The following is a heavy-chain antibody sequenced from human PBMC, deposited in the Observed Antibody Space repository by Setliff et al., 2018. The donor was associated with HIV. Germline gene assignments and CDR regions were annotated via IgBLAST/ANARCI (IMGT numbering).Heavy chain of an antibody. Sequence: PSETLSLTCAVSGYSISSGYYWAWIRQPPGKGLEWIGHIYHTGSTYSNPSLKRRVTISVDTSQNHFSLKLTSVTAADTAVYYCARLESGVFDIWGQGTMVTVSS. V-gene: IGHV4-38-2*01. CDR3: ARLESGVFDI. J-gene: IGHJ3*02. CDR1: GYSISSGYY. CDR2: IYHTGST. D-gene: IGHD2-8*01.